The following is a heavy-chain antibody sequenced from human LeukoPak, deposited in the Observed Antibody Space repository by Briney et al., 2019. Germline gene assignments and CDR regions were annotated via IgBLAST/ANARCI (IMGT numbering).Heavy chain of an antibody. J-gene: IGHJ4*02. V-gene: IGHV4-30-4*01. CDR1: GGSISSGDYY. CDR2: IYYSGST. CDR3: ASGYCSSTSCYREFDC. Sequence: SQTLSLTCTVSGGSISSGDYYWSWIRQPPGKGLEWIGYIYYSGSTYYNPSLKSRVTISVDTSKNQFSLKLSSVTAADTAVYYCASGYCSSTSCYREFDCWGQGTLVTVSS. D-gene: IGHD2-2*01.